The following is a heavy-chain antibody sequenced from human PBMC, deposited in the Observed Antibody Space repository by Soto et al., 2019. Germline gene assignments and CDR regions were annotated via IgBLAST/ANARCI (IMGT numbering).Heavy chain of an antibody. D-gene: IGHD5-18*01. J-gene: IGHJ5*02. V-gene: IGHV3-30*18. CDR1: EVTISRYA. Sequence: RDSCGAVEVTISRYAMHRVRQAPGKGLEWVAVISYDGTNKYYPDPVKGRFTISRDNSKNTLYLQMNSLRAEDTAVYYCAKDLVWRGYSYGSFDYWGQGTLVTVSSGKPPSFGESNWLDPWGQGTLVTVPS. CDR3: AKDLVWRGYSYGSFDYWGQGTLVTVSSGKPPSFGESNWLDP. CDR2: ISYDGTNK.